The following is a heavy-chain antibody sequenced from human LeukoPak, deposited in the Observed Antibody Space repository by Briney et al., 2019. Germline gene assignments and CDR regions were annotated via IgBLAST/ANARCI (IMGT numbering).Heavy chain of an antibody. CDR2: ISWNSGSI. CDR3: AKDLGEYSSNSGSPMVPYFDY. Sequence: PGGSLRLSCAASGFTFDDYAMHWVRQAPGKGLEWVSGISWNSGSIGYADSVKGRFTISRDNAKNSLYLQMNSLRAEDTALYYCAKDLGEYSSNSGSPMVPYFDYWGQGTLVTVSS. J-gene: IGHJ4*02. CDR1: GFTFDDYA. V-gene: IGHV3-9*01. D-gene: IGHD3-10*01.